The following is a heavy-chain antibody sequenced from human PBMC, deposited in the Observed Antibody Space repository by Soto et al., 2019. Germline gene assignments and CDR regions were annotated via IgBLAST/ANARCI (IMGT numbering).Heavy chain of an antibody. CDR2: IYPRDSDT. CDR1: GYSFSDYW. V-gene: IGHV5-51*03. Sequence: VQLVQSGAELKKPGESLKISCKGSGYSFSDYWIGWVRQMPGKGLEWMGIIYPRDSDTRYSPSFQGQVTILVDKSISTAYLQWSSLKASDTAMYYCAIRESYFDYWGQGTLVTVSS. J-gene: IGHJ4*02. CDR3: AIRESYFDY.